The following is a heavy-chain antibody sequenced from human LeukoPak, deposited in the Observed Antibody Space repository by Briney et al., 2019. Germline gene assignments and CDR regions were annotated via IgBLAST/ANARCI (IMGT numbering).Heavy chain of an antibody. Sequence: NPSETLSLTCAVSGGSISSGGYSWSWIRQPPGKGLEWIGYIYHSGSTYYNPSLKSRVTISVDRSKNQFSLKLSSVTAADTAVYYCARGRGSSRGFGFDYWGQGTLVTVSS. CDR2: IYHSGST. D-gene: IGHD1-26*01. CDR3: ARGRGSSRGFGFDY. V-gene: IGHV4-30-2*01. J-gene: IGHJ4*02. CDR1: GGSISSGGYS.